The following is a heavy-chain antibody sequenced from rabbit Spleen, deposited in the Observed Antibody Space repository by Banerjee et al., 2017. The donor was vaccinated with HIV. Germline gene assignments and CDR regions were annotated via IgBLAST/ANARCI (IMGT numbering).Heavy chain of an antibody. CDR3: ARGQNSVSYAINL. V-gene: IGHV1S45*01. J-gene: IGHJ4*01. CDR1: GFSFSNRYY. CDR2: IYTGSGST. D-gene: IGHD4-2*01. Sequence: QEQLVESGGGLVQPEGSLTLTCTASGFSFSNRYYMCWVRQAPGKGLEWIGCIYTGSGSTWYASWVKGRFTISKTSSTTVTLQMTSLTAADTATYFCARGQNSVSYAINLWGPGTLVTVS.